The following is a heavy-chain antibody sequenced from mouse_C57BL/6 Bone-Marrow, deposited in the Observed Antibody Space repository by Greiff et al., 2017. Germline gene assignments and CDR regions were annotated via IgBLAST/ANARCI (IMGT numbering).Heavy chain of an antibody. V-gene: IGHV3-6*01. D-gene: IGHD4-1*01. J-gene: IGHJ3*01. Sequence: EVQVVESGPGLVKPSQSLSLTCSVTGYSITSGYYWNWIRQFPGNKLEWMGYISYDGSNNYNPSLKNRISITRDTSKNQFFLKLNSVTTEDTATYYCARALLGRFAYWGQGTLVTVSA. CDR1: GYSITSGYY. CDR3: ARALLGRFAY. CDR2: ISYDGSN.